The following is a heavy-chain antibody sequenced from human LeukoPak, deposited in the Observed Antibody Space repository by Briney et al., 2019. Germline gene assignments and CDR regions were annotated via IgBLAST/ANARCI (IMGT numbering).Heavy chain of an antibody. D-gene: IGHD3-22*01. Sequence: SVKVSCTASGGTFSSYAISWVRQAPGQGLEWMGGIIPIFGTANYAQKFQGRVTITADESTSTAYMELSSLRSEDTAVYYCARAVGYYDSSGYYRDYWGQGTLVTVSS. CDR2: IIPIFGTA. CDR3: ARAVGYYDSSGYYRDY. J-gene: IGHJ4*02. V-gene: IGHV1-69*01. CDR1: GGTFSSYA.